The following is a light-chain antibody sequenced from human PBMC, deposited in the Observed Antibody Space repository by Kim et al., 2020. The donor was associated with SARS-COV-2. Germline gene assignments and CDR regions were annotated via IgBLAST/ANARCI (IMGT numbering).Light chain of an antibody. V-gene: IGKV3-15*01. CDR1: QSFGSN. CDR2: DAS. J-gene: IGKJ4*01. CDR3: QQHNNWPLT. Sequence: EIVMTQSPATLSVSPGERVTLSCRASQSFGSNLAWYQQKPGQAPRLLIYDASTRATGIPARFSGSGSGTEFTLTISSLQSEDFAVYYCQQHNNWPLTFGGGTKVDIK.